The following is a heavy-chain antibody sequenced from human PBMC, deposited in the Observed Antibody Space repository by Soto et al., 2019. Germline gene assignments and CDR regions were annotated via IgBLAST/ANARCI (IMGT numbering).Heavy chain of an antibody. CDR1: GGSISSGDYY. Sequence: TLSLTCTVSGGSISSGDYYWNWIRQPPGKGLEWIGYIYYSGSTYYNPSLKSRVTISVDTSKNQFSLKLSSVTAADTAVYYCARDGGGQLAYYYYGMDVWGQGTTVTVSS. D-gene: IGHD5-18*01. V-gene: IGHV4-30-4*01. CDR2: IYYSGST. CDR3: ARDGGGQLAYYYYGMDV. J-gene: IGHJ6*02.